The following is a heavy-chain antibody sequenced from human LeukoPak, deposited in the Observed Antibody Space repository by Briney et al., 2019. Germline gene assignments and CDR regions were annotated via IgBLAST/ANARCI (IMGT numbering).Heavy chain of an antibody. CDR2: ISSSGSYK. CDR1: GFTFSSYS. J-gene: IGHJ4*02. V-gene: IGHV3-21*01. Sequence: PGGSLRLSCAVSGFTFSSYSMSWVRQAPGKGLEWVSSISSSGSYKYYADSVKGRFTISRDNAKNSLYLQMNSLRADDTAIYYCARVSLGAAAGTSRWGQGTLVTVSS. CDR3: ARVSLGAAAGTSR. D-gene: IGHD6-13*01.